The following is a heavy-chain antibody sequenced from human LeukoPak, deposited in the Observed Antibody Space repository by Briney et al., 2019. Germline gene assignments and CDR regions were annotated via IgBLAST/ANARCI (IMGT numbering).Heavy chain of an antibody. CDR2: IIPIFGTA. Sequence: ASVKVSCKASGGTCRSYAISWVRRAPGQGLEWMGGIIPIFGTANYAQKFQGRVTITADESTSTAYMELSSLRSEDTAVYYCARDQGYRYGYGDFDYWGQGTLVTVSS. CDR1: GGTCRSYA. J-gene: IGHJ4*02. CDR3: ARDQGYRYGYGDFDY. D-gene: IGHD5-18*01. V-gene: IGHV1-69*13.